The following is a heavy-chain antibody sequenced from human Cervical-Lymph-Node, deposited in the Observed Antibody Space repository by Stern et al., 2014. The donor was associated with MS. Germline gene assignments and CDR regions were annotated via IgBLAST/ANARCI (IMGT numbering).Heavy chain of an antibody. J-gene: IGHJ2*01. CDR1: GGAVSDYY. Sequence: VQLVESGPGLVKPSETLSITCTVSGGAVSDYYWTWIRQRPGKGLEWIGYISDTGTTNYNPSLHSRVTITLDTSQNQVSLRLRSVTAADTAVYYCARDPSTTASDWFFDLWDRGSLVTVSS. CDR3: ARDPSTTASDWFFDL. D-gene: IGHD2-21*02. CDR2: ISDTGTT. V-gene: IGHV4-59*02.